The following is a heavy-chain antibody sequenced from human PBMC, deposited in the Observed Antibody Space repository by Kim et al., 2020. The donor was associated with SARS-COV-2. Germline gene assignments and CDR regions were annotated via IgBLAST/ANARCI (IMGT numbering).Heavy chain of an antibody. V-gene: IGHV1-18*01. J-gene: IGHJ6*02. CDR3: ARAGNILIGYQSSHYYGLDV. CDR2: ISDYNGDT. Sequence: ASVKVSCKTSGYTFNTYSITWVRQAPGQGPEWVGWISDYNGDTRYAPKLQDRVTLTTDTSTSTAFLELRSLRSDDTAVYYCARAGNILIGYQSSHYYGLDVWGQGTTVTVSS. D-gene: IGHD3-9*01. CDR1: GYTFNTYS.